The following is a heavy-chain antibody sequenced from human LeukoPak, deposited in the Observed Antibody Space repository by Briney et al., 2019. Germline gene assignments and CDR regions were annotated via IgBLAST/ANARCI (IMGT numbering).Heavy chain of an antibody. CDR2: INHSGST. Sequence: SETLSLTCAVYGGSFSGYYWSWIRQPPGKGVEWIGEINHSGSTNYNPSLKSRVTISVDTSKNQFSLKLSSVTAADTAVYYCASGSSGYLARGRSIDYWGQGTLVTVSS. J-gene: IGHJ4*02. V-gene: IGHV4-34*01. CDR3: ASGSSGYLARGRSIDY. CDR1: GGSFSGYY. D-gene: IGHD3-22*01.